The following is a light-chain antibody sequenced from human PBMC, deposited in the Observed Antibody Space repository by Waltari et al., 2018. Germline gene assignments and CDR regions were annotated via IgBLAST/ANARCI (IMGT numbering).Light chain of an antibody. Sequence: IGLTQSPATLSLCPVERATLSCRASQSVSSYLAWYQQKPGQAPRLLIYNASNRATGIPARFSGSGSGTDFTLTISSLEPEDFAVYYCQQRSNWPYTFGQGTKLEIK. CDR3: QQRSNWPYT. J-gene: IGKJ2*01. CDR1: QSVSSY. V-gene: IGKV3-11*01. CDR2: NAS.